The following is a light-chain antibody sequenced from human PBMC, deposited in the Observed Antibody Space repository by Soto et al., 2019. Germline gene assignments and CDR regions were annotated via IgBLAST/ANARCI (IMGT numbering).Light chain of an antibody. J-gene: IGKJ5*01. CDR2: MGS. V-gene: IGKV2-28*01. CDR1: XSLLHSNGYNY. Sequence: DIVMTQSPLSLPVTPGEPASISFRSIXSLLHSNGYNYLDWYLQKPGQSPQLLIYMGSKRASGVPDRFSGSGSGTDFTLTISSLQPEDFATYYCQQYNSYPITFGQGTRLEIK. CDR3: QQYNSYPIT.